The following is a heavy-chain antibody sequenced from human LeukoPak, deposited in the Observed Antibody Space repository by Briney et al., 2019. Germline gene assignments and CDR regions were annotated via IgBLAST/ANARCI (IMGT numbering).Heavy chain of an antibody. CDR1: GYSISSGYY. D-gene: IGHD2-2*01. CDR2: IYHSGST. Sequence: PSETLSLTCAVSGYSISSGYYWGWIRQPPGKGLEWIGSIYHSGSTYYNPSLKSRLTISVATSKNQFSLKLSSVTAADTAVYYCARHPGPAAYNWFDPWGQGTLVTVSS. CDR3: ARHPGPAAYNWFDP. V-gene: IGHV4-38-2*01. J-gene: IGHJ5*02.